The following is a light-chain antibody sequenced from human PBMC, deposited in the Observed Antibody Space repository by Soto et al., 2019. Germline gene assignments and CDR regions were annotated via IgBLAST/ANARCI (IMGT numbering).Light chain of an antibody. J-gene: IGLJ2*01. V-gene: IGLV4-69*01. Sequence: QLVLTQSPSASASLGASVKLTCTLSSGHSNYAIAWHQQQSEKGPRYLMKLNSDGSHSKGDGIPDRFSGSSSGAERYLTISSLQSEDEADYSCQTWGSGIVVFGGGTKLTAL. CDR1: SGHSNYA. CDR3: QTWGSGIVV. CDR2: LNSDGSH.